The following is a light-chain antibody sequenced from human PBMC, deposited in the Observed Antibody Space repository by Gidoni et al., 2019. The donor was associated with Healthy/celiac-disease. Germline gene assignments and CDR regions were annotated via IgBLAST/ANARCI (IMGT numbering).Light chain of an antibody. V-gene: IGKV3-11*01. CDR3: QQRSNWPPRT. CDR1: QSVSSY. J-gene: IGKJ1*01. CDR2: DAS. Sequence: EIQFTQSPSTLSLSPGARATLSRRASQSVSSYLAWYQQKPGQPPRLLIYDASNRATGIPARCSGSGCGTDYTLTISSLVPEDFAVYYCQQRSNWPPRTFXQXTKVEIK.